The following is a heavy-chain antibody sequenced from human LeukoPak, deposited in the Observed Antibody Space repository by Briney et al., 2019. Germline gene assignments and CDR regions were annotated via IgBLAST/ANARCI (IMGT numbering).Heavy chain of an antibody. J-gene: IGHJ4*02. CDR3: ARVPYYYGSGSYSLYYFDY. V-gene: IGHV4-59*12. D-gene: IGHD3-10*01. Sequence: SETLSLTCTVSGGSISSYYWSWIRQPPEKGLECIGYIYYSGSTNYNPSLKSRVTISVDTSKNQFSLKLSSVTAADTAVYYCARVPYYYGSGSYSLYYFDYWGQGTLVTVSS. CDR2: IYYSGST. CDR1: GGSISSYY.